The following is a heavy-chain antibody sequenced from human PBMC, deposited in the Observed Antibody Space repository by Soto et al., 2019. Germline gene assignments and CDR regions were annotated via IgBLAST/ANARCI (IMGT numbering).Heavy chain of an antibody. CDR1: GRSMSGYY. CDR2: IYTSGTT. Sequence: SETLSLTCTVSGRSMSGYYWSWIRQPAGERLEWIGRIYTSGTTDFNPSLKGRVTMSVDTSKNQFSLKLTSVTAADTALYYCAREDYYDTGYYVVWGQGTQVTVYS. J-gene: IGHJ4*02. V-gene: IGHV4-4*07. CDR3: AREDYYDTGYYVV. D-gene: IGHD3-9*01.